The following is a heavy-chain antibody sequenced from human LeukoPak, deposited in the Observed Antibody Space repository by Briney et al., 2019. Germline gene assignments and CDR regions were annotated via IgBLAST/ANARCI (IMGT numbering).Heavy chain of an antibody. CDR1: GYTFTSNG. Sequence: SVKVSCKASGYTFTSNGVSWVRQAPGQGLEWTGGIIPIFGTANYAQKFQGRVTITADESTSTAYMELSSLRSEDTAVYYCARSYDSSGQFDYWGQGTLVTVSS. J-gene: IGHJ4*02. V-gene: IGHV1-69*13. D-gene: IGHD3-22*01. CDR2: IIPIFGTA. CDR3: ARSYDSSGQFDY.